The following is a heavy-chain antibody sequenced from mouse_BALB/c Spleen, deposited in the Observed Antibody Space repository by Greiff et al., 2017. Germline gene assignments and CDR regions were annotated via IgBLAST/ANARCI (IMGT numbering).Heavy chain of an antibody. CDR2: INPSSGYT. V-gene: IGHV1-4*02. D-gene: IGHD1-1*01. CDR3: ARGDYGSSSWFAY. Sequence: LVESAAELARPGASVKMSCKASGYTFTSYTMHWVKQRPGQGLEWIGYINPSSGYTEYNQKFKDKTTLTADKSSSTAYMQLSSLTSEDSAVYDCARGDYGSSSWFAYWGQGTLVTVSA. CDR1: GYTFTSYT. J-gene: IGHJ3*01.